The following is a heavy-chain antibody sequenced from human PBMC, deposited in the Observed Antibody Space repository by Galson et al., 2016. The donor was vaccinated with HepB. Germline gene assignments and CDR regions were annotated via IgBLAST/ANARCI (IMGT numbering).Heavy chain of an antibody. J-gene: IGHJ4*02. CDR2: IRGSGTGT. CDR3: AKSMNWNNHLLLF. V-gene: IGHV3-23*01. D-gene: IGHD1/OR15-1a*01. CDR1: GFSISIYS. Sequence: SLRLSCAASGFSISIYSMNWVRQAPGKGLEWVSAIRGSGTGTSYTDSVKGRFTISRDNSKNTVYLQMNGLGAEDTALYYCAKSMNWNNHLLLFWGQGTLVTVSS.